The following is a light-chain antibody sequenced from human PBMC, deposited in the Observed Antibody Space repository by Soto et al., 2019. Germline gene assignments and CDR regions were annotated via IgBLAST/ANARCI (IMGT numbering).Light chain of an antibody. CDR1: SNDVGGYNY. CDR3: CSYEGTYWV. V-gene: IGLV2-11*01. Sequence: QSVLTQPRSVSGSPGQSVTISCTGTSNDVGGYNYVSWFQQHPGKVPKLMVYDVSYRPSGVSDRFSGSKSGNTASLTISGLKADDEGDYYCCSYEGTYWVFGGGTKVTVL. CDR2: DVS. J-gene: IGLJ3*02.